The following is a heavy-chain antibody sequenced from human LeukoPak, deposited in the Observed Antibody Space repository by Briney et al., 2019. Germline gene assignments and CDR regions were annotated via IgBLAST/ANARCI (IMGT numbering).Heavy chain of an antibody. J-gene: IGHJ4*02. Sequence: PGGSLRLSCAFSGFTLNDYGVNWVRRAPGKGLEWLSHTSVNGAVTTYADSVKGRFTISSDTAKNSLYLQLNSLTVGDTAMYYCARDGTASGKFDYWGQGTLVTVSS. V-gene: IGHV3-48*01. CDR2: TSVNGAVT. CDR3: ARDGTASGKFDY. CDR1: GFTLNDYG. D-gene: IGHD1-7*01.